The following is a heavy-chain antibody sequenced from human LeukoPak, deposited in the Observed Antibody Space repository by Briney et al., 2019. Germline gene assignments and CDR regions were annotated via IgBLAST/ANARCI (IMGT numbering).Heavy chain of an antibody. CDR1: GFTFGDYA. D-gene: IGHD3-22*01. V-gene: IGHV3-49*04. Sequence: GGSLRLSCTASGFTFGDYAMSWVRQAPGKGLEWVGFIRSRAYGGTTEYAASVKGRFTISRDDSKSIAYLQMNSLKTEDTAVYYCTRDLLRDYHDSSGYYPFDYWGQGTLVTVSS. J-gene: IGHJ4*02. CDR3: TRDLLRDYHDSSGYYPFDY. CDR2: IRSRAYGGTT.